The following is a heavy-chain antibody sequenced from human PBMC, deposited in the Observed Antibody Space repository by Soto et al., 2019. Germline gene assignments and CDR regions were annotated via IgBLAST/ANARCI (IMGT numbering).Heavy chain of an antibody. CDR3: ATLTADF. J-gene: IGHJ4*02. CDR2: VYWDDDK. V-gene: IGHV2-5*02. Sequence: ITLEEAGPTLVKPTETLTLTCTFSGFPLTTGVAVGWARQPPGKALEWLALVYWDDDKHYTPSLMSRLTITKDISKGQVVLTMTNMDPVDPATYYCATLTADFWGPGTLVTVSS. CDR1: GFPLTTGVA.